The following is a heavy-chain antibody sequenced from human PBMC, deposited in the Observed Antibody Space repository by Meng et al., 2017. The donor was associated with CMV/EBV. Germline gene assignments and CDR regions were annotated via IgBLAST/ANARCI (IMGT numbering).Heavy chain of an antibody. J-gene: IGHJ6*02. Sequence: LVKPTQTLTLTCTFSGFTFSSYSMNWVRQAPGKGLEWVSSISSSSSYIYYADSVKGRFTISRDNAKNSLYLQMNSLRAEDTAVYYCARDQYDFWSGYFPSDGMDVWGQGTTVTVSS. D-gene: IGHD3-3*01. CDR2: ISSSSSYI. CDR3: ARDQYDFWSGYFPSDGMDV. V-gene: IGHV3-21*01. CDR1: GFTFSSYS.